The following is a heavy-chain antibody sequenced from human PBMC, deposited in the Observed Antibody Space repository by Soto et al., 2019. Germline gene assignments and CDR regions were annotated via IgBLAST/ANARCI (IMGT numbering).Heavy chain of an antibody. CDR3: ARVLTTVTSRTFDY. CDR1: GGSISSGGYY. D-gene: IGHD4-17*01. V-gene: IGHV4-31*03. J-gene: IGHJ4*02. CDR2: IYYSGST. Sequence: QVQLQESGPGLVKPSQTLSLTCTVSGGSISSGGYYWSWIRQHPGKGLEWIGYIYYSGSTYYNPSLKGRVTISVDTSKNQFCLKLSSVTAADTAVYYCARVLTTVTSRTFDYWGQGTLVTVAS.